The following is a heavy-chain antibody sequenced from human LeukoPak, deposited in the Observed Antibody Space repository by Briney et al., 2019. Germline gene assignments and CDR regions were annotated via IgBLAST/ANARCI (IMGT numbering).Heavy chain of an antibody. Sequence: ASVKVSCKASGYTFTSYGISWVRQAPGQGLEWMGWMNPNSGNTGYAQKFQGRVTITRNTSISTAYMELSSLRSEDTAVYYCARRRIAARQGNWFDPWGQGTLVTVSS. CDR1: GYTFTSYG. J-gene: IGHJ5*02. CDR3: ARRRIAARQGNWFDP. CDR2: MNPNSGNT. D-gene: IGHD6-6*01. V-gene: IGHV1-8*03.